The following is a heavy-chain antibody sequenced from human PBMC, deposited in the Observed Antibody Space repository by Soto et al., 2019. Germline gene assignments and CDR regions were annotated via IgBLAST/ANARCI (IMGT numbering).Heavy chain of an antibody. CDR1: GYTFTSYD. V-gene: IGHV1-8*01. D-gene: IGHD2-2*01. Sequence: ASVKVSCKASGYTFTSYDINWVRQATGQGLEWMGWMNPNSGNTVYAQKFQGRVTMTRNTSISTAYMELSSLRSEDTAVYYCATGRPSTSCWCDAFDIWGQGTMVTVSS. J-gene: IGHJ3*02. CDR3: ATGRPSTSCWCDAFDI. CDR2: MNPNSGNT.